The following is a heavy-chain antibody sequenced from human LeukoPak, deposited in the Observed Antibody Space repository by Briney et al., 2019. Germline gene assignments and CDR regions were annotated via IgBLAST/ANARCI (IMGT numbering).Heavy chain of an antibody. CDR2: IGTAGDT. CDR1: GFTFSGYD. D-gene: IGHD5-12*01. CDR3: ARGGYDSYYYYYMDV. V-gene: IGHV3-13*01. Sequence: PGGSLRLSCAASGFTFSGYDMHWVRQATGKGLEWVSAIGTAGDTYYPGSVKGRFTISRENAKNSLYLQMNSLRAGDTAVYYCARGGYDSYYYYYMDVWGKGTTVTVSS. J-gene: IGHJ6*03.